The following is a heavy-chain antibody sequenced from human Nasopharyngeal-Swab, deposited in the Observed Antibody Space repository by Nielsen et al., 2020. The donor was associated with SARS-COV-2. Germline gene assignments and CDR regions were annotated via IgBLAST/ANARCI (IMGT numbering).Heavy chain of an antibody. V-gene: IGHV3-23*01. J-gene: IGHJ6*02. CDR2: ISGSGGST. CDR1: GFTFSSYA. D-gene: IGHD4-17*01. CDR3: AKDYGDSRENYYYYGMDV. Sequence: GESLKISCAASGFTFSSYAMSWVRQAPGKGLEWVSAISGSGGSTYYTDSVKGRFTISRDNSKNTLYLQMNSLRAEDTAVYYCAKDYGDSRENYYYYGMDVWGQGTTVTVSS.